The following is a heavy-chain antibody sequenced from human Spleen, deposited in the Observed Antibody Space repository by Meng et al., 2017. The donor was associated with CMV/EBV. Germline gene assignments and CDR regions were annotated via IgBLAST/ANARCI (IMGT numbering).Heavy chain of an antibody. J-gene: IGHJ4*02. Sequence: GESLKISCAASGFTFSSYWMSWVRQAPGKGLEWVANIKQDGSEKYYVDSVKGRFTISRDNSKNTLYLQMNSLGAEDTAVYYCARESRGYSLDYWGQGTLVTVSS. D-gene: IGHD5-18*01. V-gene: IGHV3-7*01. CDR1: GFTFSSYW. CDR3: ARESRGYSLDY. CDR2: IKQDGSEK.